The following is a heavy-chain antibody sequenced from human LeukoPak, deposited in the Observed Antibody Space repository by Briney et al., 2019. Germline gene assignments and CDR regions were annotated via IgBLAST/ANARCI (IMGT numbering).Heavy chain of an antibody. V-gene: IGHV4-59*01. CDR1: GGSISSYY. J-gene: IGHJ4*02. CDR3: ARLSSSGWSVDY. Sequence: TSETLSLTCTVSGGSISSYYWSWIRQPPGKGLEWIGYISYSGTTNYSPSLKSRVTISVDTSKNQFSLKLSSVTAADTAVYYCARLSSSGWSVDYWGQGTLVTVSS. D-gene: IGHD6-19*01. CDR2: ISYSGTT.